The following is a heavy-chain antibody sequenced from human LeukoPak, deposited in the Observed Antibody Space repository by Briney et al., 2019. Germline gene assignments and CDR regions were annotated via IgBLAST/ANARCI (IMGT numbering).Heavy chain of an antibody. CDR2: INHSGST. Sequence: SETLSLTCTVSGGSISSYYWSWIRQPPGKGLEWIGEINHSGSTNYNPSLKSRVTISVDTSKNQFSLKLSSVTAADTAVYYCARDRPNNWFDPWGQGTLVTVSS. V-gene: IGHV4-34*01. CDR3: ARDRPNNWFDP. CDR1: GGSISSYY. J-gene: IGHJ5*02. D-gene: IGHD1-14*01.